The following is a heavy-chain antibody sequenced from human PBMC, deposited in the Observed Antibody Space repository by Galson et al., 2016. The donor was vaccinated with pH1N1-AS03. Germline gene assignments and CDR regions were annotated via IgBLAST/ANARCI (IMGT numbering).Heavy chain of an antibody. D-gene: IGHD4-17*01. CDR2: VYYSGNT. CDR1: GGSSSSISYY. J-gene: IGHJ2*01. Sequence: SETLSLTCTVSGGSSSSISYYWGWIRQSPGMGLEWIGSVYYSGNTFNNPSLKSRATISVDTSKTQFSLKLTSVTTADTAVFYCARHDPPGDYGGTHWYVDLWGRGTLVTVSS. V-gene: IGHV4-39*01. CDR3: ARHDPPGDYGGTHWYVDL.